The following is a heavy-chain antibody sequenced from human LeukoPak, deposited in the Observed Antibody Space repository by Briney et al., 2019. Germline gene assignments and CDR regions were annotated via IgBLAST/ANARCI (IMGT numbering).Heavy chain of an antibody. D-gene: IGHD5-12*01. CDR2: INPKNGAT. CDR3: ARSSGYDEDFDY. V-gene: IGHV1-2*02. Sequence: ASVKVSCKASGYSFTDYYLHWVRQAPGQGLEWMGWINPKNGATGYAQKFQGRVTMTRDTSSSTAYMELSSLRSEDTAVYYCARSSGYDEDFDYWGQGTLVTVSS. J-gene: IGHJ4*02. CDR1: GYSFTDYY.